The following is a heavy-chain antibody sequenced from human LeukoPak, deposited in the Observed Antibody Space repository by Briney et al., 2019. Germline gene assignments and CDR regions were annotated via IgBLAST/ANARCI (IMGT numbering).Heavy chain of an antibody. CDR3: AKDWYDILTGYYLLFDY. CDR1: GFTFSSYA. D-gene: IGHD3-9*01. J-gene: IGHJ4*02. V-gene: IGHV3-23*01. CDR2: ISGSGGST. Sequence: GGSLRLSCAASGFTFSSYAMSWVRQAPGKGLEWVSAISGSGGSTYYADSVKGRFTISRDNSKNTLYLQMNSLRAEDTAVYYCAKDWYDILTGYYLLFDYWGQGTLVTVSS.